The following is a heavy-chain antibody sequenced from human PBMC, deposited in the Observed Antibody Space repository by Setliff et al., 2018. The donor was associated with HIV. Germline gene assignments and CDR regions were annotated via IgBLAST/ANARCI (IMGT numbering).Heavy chain of an antibody. CDR3: ARNRVPSSL. CDR2: IYHTGST. CDR1: GGSISSHY. Sequence: PSETLSLTCTVSGGSISSHYWSWIRQAPGKGLEWIATIYHTGSTYYNPSLKSRVTISVDTSRNQFSLRLNSVTAADTAVYYCARNRVPSSLWGQGTLVTVSS. D-gene: IGHD3-10*01. V-gene: IGHV4-59*11. J-gene: IGHJ4*02.